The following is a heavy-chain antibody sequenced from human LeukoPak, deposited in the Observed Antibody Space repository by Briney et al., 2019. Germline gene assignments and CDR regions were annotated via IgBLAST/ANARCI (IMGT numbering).Heavy chain of an antibody. J-gene: IGHJ4*02. CDR3: ARDSLAGFDY. CDR2: ISYDGSNK. CDR1: GFTFSRHG. Sequence: GGSLRLSCAASGFTFSRHGMHWVRQAPGKGLEWVAVISYDGSNKHYADSVKGRFTISRDNAKNSLYLQMNSLRAEDTAVYYCARDSLAGFDYWGQGTLVTVSS. V-gene: IGHV3-30*03.